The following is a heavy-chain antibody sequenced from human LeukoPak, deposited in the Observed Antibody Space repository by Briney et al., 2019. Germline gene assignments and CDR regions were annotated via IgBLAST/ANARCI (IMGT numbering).Heavy chain of an antibody. CDR2: IVGSGAAT. CDR3: AKELDSNFWSGRHAAFGS. Sequence: GGSLRLSCAASGFTVSSNYMSWVRQAPGKGLEWVSGIVGSGAATNYADSVKGRFVISRDNSKNTLYLQMNSLRAEDTAVYYCAKELDSNFWSGRHAAFGSWGQGTLVTVSS. CDR1: GFTVSSNY. V-gene: IGHV3-23*01. D-gene: IGHD3-3*01. J-gene: IGHJ4*02.